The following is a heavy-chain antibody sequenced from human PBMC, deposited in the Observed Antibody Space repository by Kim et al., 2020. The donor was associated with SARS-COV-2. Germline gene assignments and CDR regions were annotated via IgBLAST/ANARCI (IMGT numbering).Heavy chain of an antibody. D-gene: IGHD1-1*01. J-gene: IGHJ4*02. V-gene: IGHV6-1*01. Sequence: SQTLSLTCAISGDSVSSNSAAWNWIRQYPSRGLEWLGRTYYRSKWYNDYAVSVKSRITINPDTSKNQFSLQLNSVTPEDTAVYYCARGSRSTTNYFDYWGQGTLVTVSS. CDR1: GDSVSSNSAA. CDR2: TYYRSKWYN. CDR3: ARGSRSTTNYFDY.